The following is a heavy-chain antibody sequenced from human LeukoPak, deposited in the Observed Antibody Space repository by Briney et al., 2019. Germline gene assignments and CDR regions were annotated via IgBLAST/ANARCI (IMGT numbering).Heavy chain of an antibody. CDR1: GYTFTGYY. Sequence: GASVKVSCKASGYTFTGYYMHWVRQAPGQGLEWMGWISPYNGDTKYSQRFQGRVTLTTDRSTTTAYMELRSLRYDDTAVYYCARVGLVIGWSADVWGRGTLVTASS. CDR3: ARVGLVIGWSADV. CDR2: ISPYNGDT. J-gene: IGHJ2*01. D-gene: IGHD3/OR15-3a*01. V-gene: IGHV1-18*04.